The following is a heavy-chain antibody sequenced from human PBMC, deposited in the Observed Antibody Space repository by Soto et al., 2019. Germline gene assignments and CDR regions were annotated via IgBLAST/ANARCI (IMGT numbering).Heavy chain of an antibody. D-gene: IGHD2-8*01. CDR3: AKEMVNYFDY. CDR1: GFTFSSYW. Sequence: EVQLVESGGGLVQPGGSLRLSCEASGFTFSSYWMHWVRQVPGKGLEWVSRINRDGSSTTYAASVKGRFTISRDNAKNTLYLQMNSLRAEDTAVYYCAKEMVNYFDYWGQGTLVTVSS. V-gene: IGHV3-74*01. J-gene: IGHJ4*02. CDR2: INRDGSST.